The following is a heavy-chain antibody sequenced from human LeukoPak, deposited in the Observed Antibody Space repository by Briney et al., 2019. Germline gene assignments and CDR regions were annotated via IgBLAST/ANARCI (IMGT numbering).Heavy chain of an antibody. CDR1: GFTFIGYG. CDR3: AKRVGGTPDN. CDR2: IGGDGVSR. D-gene: IGHD1-26*01. J-gene: IGHJ4*02. Sequence: GVSLRLSCAASGFTFIGYGMHWVRQAPGKGLEWVSAIGGDGVSRDYSDSVKGRFTISRDNSKNTLYLQMNSLRVEDTALYFCAKRVGGTPDNWSLGTLVTVSS. V-gene: IGHV3-23*01.